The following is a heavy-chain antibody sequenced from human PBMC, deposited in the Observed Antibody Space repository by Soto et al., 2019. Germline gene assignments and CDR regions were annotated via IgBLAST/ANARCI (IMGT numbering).Heavy chain of an antibody. D-gene: IGHD3-10*01. CDR3: ARVSPYGSGRDYYGMDV. CDR2: INAGNGNI. J-gene: IGHJ6*02. Sequence: QVQLVQSGAEVKKPGASVKVSCKASGYTFTTYAIHWVRQDPGQRLEWMGWINAGNGNIKYSQKFQGRVTITRDTSATTAYMELSSLRSEDTAVYYCARVSPYGSGRDYYGMDVWGQGTTVTGSS. V-gene: IGHV1-3*01. CDR1: GYTFTTYA.